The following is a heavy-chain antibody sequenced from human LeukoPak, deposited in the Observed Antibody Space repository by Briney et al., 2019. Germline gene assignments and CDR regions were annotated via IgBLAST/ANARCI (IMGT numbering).Heavy chain of an antibody. CDR1: GFTFDDHA. J-gene: IGHJ4*02. D-gene: IGHD3-22*01. Sequence: PGRSLRLSCAASGFTFDDHAFHWVRQAPGKGLEWVSGISWNSDKIGYADFVKGRFTISRDNAKNSLYLQMNSLRAEDTAFYYCARGESTYYYEGCDFWGQGTLVTVSS. CDR3: ARGESTYYYEGCDF. CDR2: ISWNSDKI. V-gene: IGHV3-9*01.